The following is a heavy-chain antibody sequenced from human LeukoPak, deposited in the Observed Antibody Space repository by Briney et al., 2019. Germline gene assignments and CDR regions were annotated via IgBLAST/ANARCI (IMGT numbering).Heavy chain of an antibody. V-gene: IGHV4-59*01. CDR3: ARPLTDGAFDI. Sequence: SETLSLTCTVSGGSIGSYCWSWIRQPPGKGLEWIGYIYYSGSTNYNPSLKSRVTISVDTSKNQFSLKLSSVTAADTAVYYCARPLTDGAFDIWGQGTMATVSS. J-gene: IGHJ3*02. CDR2: IYYSGST. D-gene: IGHD3-16*01. CDR1: GGSIGSYC.